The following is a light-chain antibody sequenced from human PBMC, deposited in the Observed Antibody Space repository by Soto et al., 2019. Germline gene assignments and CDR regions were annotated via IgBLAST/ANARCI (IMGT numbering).Light chain of an antibody. J-gene: IGKJ5*01. Sequence: EIVLTQSPGTLSLSPGERATLSCRASQSVSSLYLAWYQQKPGQAPRLLIYDASNRAAGIPARFSGSGSGTDFTLTISSLEPEDFAIYYCQQRQYWPPITFGQGTRLEIK. CDR3: QQRQYWPPIT. CDR1: QSVSSLY. CDR2: DAS. V-gene: IGKV3-11*01.